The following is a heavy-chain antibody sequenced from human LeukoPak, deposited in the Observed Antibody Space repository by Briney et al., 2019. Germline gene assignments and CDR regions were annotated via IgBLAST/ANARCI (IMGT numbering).Heavy chain of an antibody. CDR1: GFTLSSYE. J-gene: IGHJ6*03. CDR3: ARKLGYCSSTSCYDYYYYMDV. Sequence: GGSLRLSCAASGFTLSSYEMNWVRQAPGKGLEWVSYISSSGSTIYYADSVKGRFTISRDNAKNSLYLQMNSLRAEDTAVYYCARKLGYCSSTSCYDYYYYMDVWGKGTTVTVSS. CDR2: ISSSGSTI. D-gene: IGHD2-2*01. V-gene: IGHV3-48*03.